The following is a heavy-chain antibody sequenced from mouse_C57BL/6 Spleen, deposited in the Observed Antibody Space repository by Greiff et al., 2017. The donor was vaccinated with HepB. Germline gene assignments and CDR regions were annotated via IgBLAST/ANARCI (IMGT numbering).Heavy chain of an antibody. CDR2: IDPSDSYT. Sequence: QVQLQQPGAELVKPGASVKLSCKASGYTFTSYWMQWVKQRPGQGLEWIGEIDPSDSYTNYNQKFKGKATLTVDTSSSTAYMQLSSLTSEDSAVYYCARHYGSREAWFAYWGQGTLVTVSA. V-gene: IGHV1-50*01. J-gene: IGHJ3*01. D-gene: IGHD1-1*01. CDR1: GYTFTSYW. CDR3: ARHYGSREAWFAY.